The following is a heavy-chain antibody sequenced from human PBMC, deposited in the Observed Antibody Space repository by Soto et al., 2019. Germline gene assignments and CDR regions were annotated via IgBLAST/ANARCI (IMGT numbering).Heavy chain of an antibody. CDR2: IYYSGST. J-gene: IGHJ6*02. D-gene: IGHD3-3*01. CDR3: ARGGFVSTYYDFWSGYLGYYYGMDV. CDR1: GGSISSGDYY. V-gene: IGHV4-30-4*01. Sequence: SETLSLTCTVSGGSISSGDYYWSWIRQPPGKGLEWIGYIYYSGSTYYNPSLKSRVTISVDTSKNQFSLKLSSVTAADTAVYYCARGGFVSTYYDFWSGYLGYYYGMDVWGQGTTVT.